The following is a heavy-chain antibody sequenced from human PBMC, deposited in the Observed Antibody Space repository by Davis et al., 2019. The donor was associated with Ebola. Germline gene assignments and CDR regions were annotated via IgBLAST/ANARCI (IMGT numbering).Heavy chain of an antibody. J-gene: IGHJ4*02. CDR3: EGGPYCSGDSCYDY. Sequence: GESLKISCAASEFTFDDYAMHWVRQAPGKGLVWVSRINSDGSSTSYADSVKGRFTISRDNAKNTLYLQMNSLRAEDTAVYYCEGGPYCSGDSCYDYWGQGTLVTVSS. D-gene: IGHD2-15*01. CDR1: EFTFDDYA. CDR2: INSDGSST. V-gene: IGHV3-74*01.